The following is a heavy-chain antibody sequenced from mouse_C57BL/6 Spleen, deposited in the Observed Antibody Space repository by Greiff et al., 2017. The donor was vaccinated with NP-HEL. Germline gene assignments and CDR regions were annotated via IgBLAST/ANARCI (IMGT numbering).Heavy chain of an antibody. CDR1: GFTFSDYG. D-gene: IGHD2-5*01. J-gene: IGHJ2*01. CDR3: ARSPYYSNYPCYFDD. V-gene: IGHV5-17*01. CDR2: ISSGSSTI. Sequence: VQLKESGGGLVKPGGSLKLSCAASGFTFSDYGMHWVRQAPEKGLEWVAYISSGSSTIYYADTVKGRFTITRDNAKITLFLQMTSLRSEDTAMYYCARSPYYSNYPCYFDDWGQGTTLTVSS.